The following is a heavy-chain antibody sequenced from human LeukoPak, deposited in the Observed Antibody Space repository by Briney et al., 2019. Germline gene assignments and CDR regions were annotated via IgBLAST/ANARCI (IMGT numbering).Heavy chain of an antibody. V-gene: IGHV1-2*02. CDR1: GYTFTSYG. Sequence: GASVKVSCKASGYTFTSYGISWVRQAPGQGLEWMGWINPNSGGTNYAQKFQGRVTMTRDTSISTAYMELSRLRSDDTAVYYCARGRPNYDSSGYYYFDYWGQGTQVTVSS. J-gene: IGHJ4*02. CDR3: ARGRPNYDSSGYYYFDY. D-gene: IGHD3-22*01. CDR2: INPNSGGT.